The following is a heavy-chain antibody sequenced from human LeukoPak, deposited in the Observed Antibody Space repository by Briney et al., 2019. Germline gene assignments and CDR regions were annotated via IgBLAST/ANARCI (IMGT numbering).Heavy chain of an antibody. CDR3: ASNVLLWLGESPYYGMDV. CDR2: ISAYNGNT. V-gene: IGHV1-18*01. J-gene: IGHJ6*02. D-gene: IGHD3-10*01. CDR1: GYTFTSYG. Sequence: ASVKVSCKASGYTFTSYGISWVRQAPGQGLEWMGWISAYNGNTNYAQKLQGRVTMTTDTSTSTAYMELRSLRSDDTAVYYCASNVLLWLGESPYYGMDVWGQGTTVTVSS.